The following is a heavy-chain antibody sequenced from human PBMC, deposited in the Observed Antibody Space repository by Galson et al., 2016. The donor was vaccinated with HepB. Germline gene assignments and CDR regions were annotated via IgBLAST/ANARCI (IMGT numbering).Heavy chain of an antibody. Sequence: SETLSLTCTVSGGSISNTSDYWGWIRQSPEKGLEWIGTIYYTGSTYYNPSLKSRVTISVDTSKNHFSLDLSSVTAADTAVYYCAKTRLSWFDPWGQGTLVAVSS. D-gene: IGHD4/OR15-4a*01. V-gene: IGHV4-39*02. CDR3: AKTRLSWFDP. J-gene: IGHJ5*02. CDR1: GGSISNTSDY. CDR2: IYYTGST.